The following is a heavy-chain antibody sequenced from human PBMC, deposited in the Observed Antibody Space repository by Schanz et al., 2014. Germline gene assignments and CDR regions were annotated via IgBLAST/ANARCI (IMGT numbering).Heavy chain of an antibody. CDR3: AKSGYCRSTSCYQYNYYGLDV. D-gene: IGHD2-2*03. CDR1: GFTFSSYS. CDR2: ISSSSSYI. V-gene: IGHV3-21*04. Sequence: EVQLVESGGGLVKPGGSLRLSCAASGFTFSSYSMNWVRQAPGKGLEWVSSISSSSSYIYYADSVKGRFSISRDNSKNTLYLQMDSLRAEDTAVYYCAKSGYCRSTSCYQYNYYGLDVWGQGTTVTVSS. J-gene: IGHJ6*02.